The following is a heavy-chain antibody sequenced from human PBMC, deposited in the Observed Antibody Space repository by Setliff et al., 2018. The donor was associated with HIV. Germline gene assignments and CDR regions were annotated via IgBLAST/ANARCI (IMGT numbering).Heavy chain of an antibody. CDR3: AGDFKEAPNFDAFDM. V-gene: IGHV3-21*04. CDR1: GLTLGDYG. CDR2: ISPSSVYL. J-gene: IGHJ3*02. Sequence: LRLSCAASGLTLGDYGMVWVRQAPGKGLEWVSSISPSSVYLNYADSMKGRFTISRDNAKNSLYLQMKSLRVEDTALYYCAGDFKEAPNFDAFDMWGQGTMVTVSS.